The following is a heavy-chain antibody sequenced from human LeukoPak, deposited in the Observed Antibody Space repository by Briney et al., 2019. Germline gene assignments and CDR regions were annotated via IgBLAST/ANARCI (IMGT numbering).Heavy chain of an antibody. CDR2: ISWNSGSI. CDR1: GFTFDDYA. CDR3: AKDKVTVAGGLDY. V-gene: IGHV3-9*01. D-gene: IGHD6-19*01. Sequence: GGSLRLSCAASGFTFDDYAMHWVRQALGKGLEWVSGISWNSGSIGYADSVKGRFTISRDNAKNSLYLQMNSLRAEDTALYYCAKDKVTVAGGLDYWGQGTLVTVSS. J-gene: IGHJ4*02.